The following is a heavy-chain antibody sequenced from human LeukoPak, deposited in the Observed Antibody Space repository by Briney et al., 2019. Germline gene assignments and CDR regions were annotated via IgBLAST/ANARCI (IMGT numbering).Heavy chain of an antibody. J-gene: IGHJ5*02. CDR2: IYYSGST. CDR1: GGSISSSSYY. Sequence: SETLSLTCTVSGGSISSSSYYWGWIRQPPGKGLEWIGSIYYSGSTYYNPSLKSRVTISVDTSTNQFSLKLSSVTAADTAVYYCARQRKNWFDPWGQGTLVTVSS. V-gene: IGHV4-39*01. CDR3: ARQRKNWFDP.